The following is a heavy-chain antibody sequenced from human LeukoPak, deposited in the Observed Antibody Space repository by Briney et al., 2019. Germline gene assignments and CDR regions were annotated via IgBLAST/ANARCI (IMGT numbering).Heavy chain of an antibody. V-gene: IGHV2-5*01. CDR3: ALALRGAGFDY. J-gene: IGHJ4*02. CDR2: IYWNDDK. CDR1: GFSLSTSGVG. D-gene: IGHD4-17*01. Sequence: SGPTLVNPTQTLTLTCTFSGFSLSTSGVGVGWIRQPPGKALEWLALIYWNDDKRYSPSLKSRLTITKDTSKNQVVLTMINMDPVDTATYYCALALRGAGFDYWGQGTLVTVSS.